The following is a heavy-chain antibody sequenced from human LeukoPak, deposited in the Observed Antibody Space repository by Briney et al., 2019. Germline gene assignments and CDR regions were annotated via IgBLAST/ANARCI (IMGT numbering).Heavy chain of an antibody. J-gene: IGHJ4*02. CDR2: ISGSDGYT. CDR3: AKQDTSMDYFDY. V-gene: IGHV3-23*01. Sequence: GGSLRLSCAASGFTFSSYALSWVRQAPGKGLDCVSVISGSDGYTYYADSVKGRFTISRDNSKNTLYLQMNSLRAEDTAIYYCAKQDTSMDYFDYWGRGTLVSVSS. D-gene: IGHD5-18*01. CDR1: GFTFSSYA.